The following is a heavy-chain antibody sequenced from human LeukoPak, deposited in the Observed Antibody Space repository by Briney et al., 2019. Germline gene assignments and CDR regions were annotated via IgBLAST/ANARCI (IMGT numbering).Heavy chain of an antibody. CDR2: INTDGSST. Sequence: GGSLRLSCAASGFTFTSHYMHWVRQAPGKGLVWISRINTDGSSTTYADSVRGRFTVSRDNAKNTVSLQMNSLRAEDTALYFCVRGGDAFGYGTGWGQGTLVTVSS. D-gene: IGHD5-18*01. CDR3: VRGGDAFGYGTG. J-gene: IGHJ4*02. V-gene: IGHV3-74*03. CDR1: GFTFTSHY.